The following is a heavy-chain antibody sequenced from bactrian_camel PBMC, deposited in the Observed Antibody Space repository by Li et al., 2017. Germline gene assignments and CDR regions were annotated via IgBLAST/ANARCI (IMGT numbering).Heavy chain of an antibody. CDR1: GYTYSTNC. Sequence: DVQLVESGGGSVQTGESLRLSCAASGYTYSTNCMGWFRQAPGKEREGVAAILTRIGSTSYADSVRGRFTISQDNADNTVYLQMNSLKPEVTAMYYCAADLRGSWYQGEYKYWGQGTQVTVS. V-gene: IGHV3S40*01. CDR3: AADLRGSWYQGEYKY. J-gene: IGHJ4*01. D-gene: IGHD6*01. CDR2: ILTRIGST.